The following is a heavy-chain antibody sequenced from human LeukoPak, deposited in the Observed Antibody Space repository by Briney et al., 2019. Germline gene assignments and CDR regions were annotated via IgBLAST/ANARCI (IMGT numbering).Heavy chain of an antibody. Sequence: GGSLRLSXAASGFTFSGSAMHWVRQASGKGLEWVGRIRNKANSYATGYAASVKGRFTISRDDSKNTAYLQMNSLKTEDTAVYYCTRRSRDVYNSDAFDMWGQGTLVTVSS. CDR2: IRNKANSYAT. CDR3: TRRSRDVYNSDAFDM. CDR1: GFTFSGSA. V-gene: IGHV3-73*01. J-gene: IGHJ3*02. D-gene: IGHD5-24*01.